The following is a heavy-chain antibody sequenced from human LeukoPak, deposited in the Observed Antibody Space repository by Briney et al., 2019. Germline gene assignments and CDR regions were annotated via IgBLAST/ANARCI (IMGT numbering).Heavy chain of an antibody. J-gene: IGHJ6*03. Sequence: SETLSLTCTVSGGSISSYYWSWIRQPPGKGLEWIGYIYYSGSTNYNPSLKSRVTISVDTSKNQFSLKLSSVTAADTAVYYCARDGGYCSGVTCYNHYYYMDVWGKGTTVTISS. CDR3: ARDGGYCSGVTCYNHYYYMDV. CDR2: IYYSGST. V-gene: IGHV4-59*12. D-gene: IGHD2-15*01. CDR1: GGSISSYY.